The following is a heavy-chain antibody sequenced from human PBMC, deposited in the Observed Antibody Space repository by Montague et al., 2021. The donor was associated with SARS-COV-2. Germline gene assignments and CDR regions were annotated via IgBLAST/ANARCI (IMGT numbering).Heavy chain of an antibody. V-gene: IGHV4-39*01. Sequence: SETLSLTCTVSGGSISSSNYYWGWIRQPPGKGLEWIGSIYYSGSTYYNPSLKSRVTIFVDTSKNQFSLKLSSVTAADTAVYYCASPTYYYDSSGCDAFDFWGQGTMVTVSS. J-gene: IGHJ3*01. CDR3: ASPTYYYDSSGCDAFDF. CDR2: IYYSGST. D-gene: IGHD3-22*01. CDR1: GGSISSSNYY.